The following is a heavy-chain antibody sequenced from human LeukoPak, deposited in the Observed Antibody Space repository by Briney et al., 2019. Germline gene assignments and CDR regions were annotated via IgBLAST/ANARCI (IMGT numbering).Heavy chain of an antibody. CDR1: GGSISSYY. CDR3: ARDQPSTRFGESQPFDP. CDR2: IYTSGST. V-gene: IGHV4-4*07. Sequence: SETLSLTCTVSGGSISSYYWSWIRQPAGKGLEWIGRIYTSGSTNYNPSLKSRVTMSVDTSKNQFSLKLSSVTAADTAVYYCARDQPSTRFGESQPFDPWGQGTLVTVSS. D-gene: IGHD3-10*01. J-gene: IGHJ5*02.